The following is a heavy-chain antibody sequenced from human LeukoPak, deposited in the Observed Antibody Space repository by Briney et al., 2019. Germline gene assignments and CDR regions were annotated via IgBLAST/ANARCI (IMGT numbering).Heavy chain of an antibody. CDR1: GYTFTSYY. CDR3: ARDPPPGLSYYYYGMDV. D-gene: IGHD3-16*01. V-gene: IGHV1-46*01. J-gene: IGHJ6*02. Sequence: GASVKVSCKASGYTFTSYYMHWVRQAPGQGLEWMGIINPSGGSTSYAQKFQGRVTMTRDTSTSTVYMELSSLRSEDTAVYYCARDPPPGLSYYYYGMDVWGQGTTVTVSS. CDR2: INPSGGST.